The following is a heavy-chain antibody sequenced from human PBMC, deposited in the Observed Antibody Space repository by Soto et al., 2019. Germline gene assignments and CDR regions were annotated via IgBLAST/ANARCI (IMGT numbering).Heavy chain of an antibody. CDR3: AREGGESSDGLYYFDS. J-gene: IGHJ4*02. CDR2: IYYSGNT. CDR1: GGSTSSDNY. V-gene: IGHV4-30-4*01. Sequence: PLAHTCSVSGGSTSSDNYWSCIRQPPVKGLEGIGHIYYSGNTDYNPYLKSRLAISVDTSKNQFSLKLSSVTAADTAVYFCAREGGESSDGLYYFDSWGQGSLVTVSS. D-gene: IGHD3-16*01.